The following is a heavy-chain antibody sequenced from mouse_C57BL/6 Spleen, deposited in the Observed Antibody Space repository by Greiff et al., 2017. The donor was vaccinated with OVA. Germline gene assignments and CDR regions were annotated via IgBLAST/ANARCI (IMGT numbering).Heavy chain of an antibody. D-gene: IGHD2-5*01. CDR3: ARRDYYSKKRTYYFDY. CDR2: FHPYNDDT. J-gene: IGHJ2*01. Sequence: VKLMESGAELVKPGASVKMSCKASGYTFTTYPIEWMKQNHGKSLEWIGNFHPYNDDTKYNEKFKGKATLTVEKSSSTVYLELSRLTSDDSAVYYCARRDYYSKKRTYYFDYWGQGTTLTVSS. V-gene: IGHV1-47*01. CDR1: GYTFTTYP.